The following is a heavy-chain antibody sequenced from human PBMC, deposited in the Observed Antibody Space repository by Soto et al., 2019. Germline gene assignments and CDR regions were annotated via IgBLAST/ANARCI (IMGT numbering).Heavy chain of an antibody. J-gene: IGHJ4*02. CDR1: GFAFNNYA. V-gene: IGHV3-23*01. D-gene: IGHD6-19*01. CDR2: ITIGGMS. CDR3: VRIDKFNSQSSGWANRVDY. Sequence: EVQLLESGGGLVQPGGSLRLLCAGSGFAFNNYAMTWVRQAPGKGLEWVLTITIGGMSFYGNTVQCPFTVSRDNTESTVCLQMNSLRAEDTAVYHCVRIDKFNSQSSGWANRVDYWAQGTLVTVSS.